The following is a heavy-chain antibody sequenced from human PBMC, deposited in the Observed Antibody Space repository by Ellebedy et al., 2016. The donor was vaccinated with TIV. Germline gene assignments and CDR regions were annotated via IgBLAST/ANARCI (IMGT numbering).Heavy chain of an antibody. Sequence: AASVKVSCKSSGGTFSRNALSWVRQAPGQGLEWMGRIIPIVGIANYAQQFQGRVSLAADNSTSTAYMDLSSLRSEDTAVYYCATGKRVVTAMAHVCDIWGQGTMVTVSS. D-gene: IGHD2-21*02. CDR2: IIPIVGIA. CDR3: ATGKRVVTAMAHVCDI. CDR1: GGTFSRNA. J-gene: IGHJ3*02. V-gene: IGHV1-69*04.